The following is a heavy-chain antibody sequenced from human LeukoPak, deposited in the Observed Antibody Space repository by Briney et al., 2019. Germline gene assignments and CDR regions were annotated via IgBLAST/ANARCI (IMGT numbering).Heavy chain of an antibody. CDR2: IYYSGST. V-gene: IGHV4-30-4*01. CDR1: GGSISSGDYY. D-gene: IGHD6-6*01. J-gene: IGHJ4*02. CDR3: ATYSSSGGFDY. Sequence: PSETLSLTCTVSGGSISSGDYYWSWIRQPPGKGLEWIGYIYYSGSTYYNPSLKSRVTISVDTSKNQFSLKLSSVIAADTAVYYCATYSSSGGFDYWGQGTLVTVSS.